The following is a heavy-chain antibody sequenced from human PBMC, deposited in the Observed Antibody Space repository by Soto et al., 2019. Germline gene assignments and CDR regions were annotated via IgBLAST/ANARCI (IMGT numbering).Heavy chain of an antibody. CDR2: INPNSGGT. V-gene: IGHV1-2*04. J-gene: IGHJ3*02. CDR3: AREGGAYCSSTSCYIRVRAFDI. CDR1: GYTFTGYY. D-gene: IGHD2-2*02. Sequence: ASVKVSCKASGYTFTGYYVHWVRQAPGQGLEWMGWINPNSGGTNYAQKFQGWVTMTRDTSISTAYMELSRLRSDDTAVYYCAREGGAYCSSTSCYIRVRAFDIWGQGTMVTVSS.